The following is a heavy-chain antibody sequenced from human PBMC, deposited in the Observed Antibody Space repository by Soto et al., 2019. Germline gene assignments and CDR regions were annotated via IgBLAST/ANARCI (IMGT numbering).Heavy chain of an antibody. J-gene: IGHJ3*02. CDR1: GVIVNSNS. D-gene: IGHD1-26*01. CDR3: ARGGWVGATLRGTFGI. V-gene: IGHV3-53*01. Sequence: EVQLIESGGCLIQPGGSLRLSCVASGVIVNSNSMSWVRQAPGKGLVWVSIIYSGGSTNYADSVQGRFTISRDNSDNTLYLQMNSLKADDTAMYYCARGGWVGATLRGTFGIWGQGTMGVVSS. CDR2: IYSGGST.